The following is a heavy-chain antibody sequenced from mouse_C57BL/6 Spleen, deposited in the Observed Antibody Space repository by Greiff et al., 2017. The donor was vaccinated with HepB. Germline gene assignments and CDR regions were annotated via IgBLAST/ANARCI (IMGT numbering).Heavy chain of an antibody. CDR2: ISDGGSYT. CDR3: ARERKGGEAMDY. CDR1: GFTFSSYA. V-gene: IGHV5-4*01. J-gene: IGHJ4*01. D-gene: IGHD1-3*01. Sequence: EVHLVESGGGLVKPGGSLKLSCAASGFTFSSYAMSWVRQTPEKRLEWVATISDGGSYTYYQDNVKGRFTISRDNAKNNLYLQMSHLKSEDTAMYYCARERKGGEAMDYWGQGTSVTVSS.